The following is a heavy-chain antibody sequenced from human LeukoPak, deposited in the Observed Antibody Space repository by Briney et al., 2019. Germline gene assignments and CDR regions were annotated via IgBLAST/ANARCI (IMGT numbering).Heavy chain of an antibody. V-gene: IGHV4-61*02. J-gene: IGHJ4*02. CDR2: IYTNGNT. D-gene: IGHD1-26*01. Sequence: SETLSLTCTVSTGSITSGGYFWSWIRQPAGRGLEWIGRIYTNGNTNYNPSLKSRVTISVDTSKNQFSLKLSSVTAADTAVYYCATVNSDGSPRVFDYWGQGTLVTVSS. CDR1: TGSITSGGYF. CDR3: ATVNSDGSPRVFDY.